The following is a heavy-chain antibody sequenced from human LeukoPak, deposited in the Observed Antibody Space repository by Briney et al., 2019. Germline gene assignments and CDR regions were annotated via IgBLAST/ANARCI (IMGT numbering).Heavy chain of an antibody. CDR2: IYTSGST. CDR3: ARATMVRGVTFYYYYYMDV. CDR1: GGSISSGSYY. V-gene: IGHV4-61*02. D-gene: IGHD3-10*01. J-gene: IGHJ6*03. Sequence: SETLSLTCTVSGGSISSGSYYWSWIRQPAGKGLEWIGRIYTSGSTNYNPSLKTRVTISVDTSNNQFSLKLSSVTAADTAVYYCARATMVRGVTFYYYYYMDVWGKGTTVTISS.